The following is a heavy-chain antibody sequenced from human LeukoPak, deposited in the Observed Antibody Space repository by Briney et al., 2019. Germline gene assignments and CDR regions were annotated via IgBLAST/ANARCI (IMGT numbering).Heavy chain of an antibody. CDR3: ARYYGSGSEPHYFDY. J-gene: IGHJ4*02. V-gene: IGHV3-66*01. D-gene: IGHD3-10*01. Sequence: GGSLRLSCAASGFTVSSIYMSWVRQAPGKGLECVSIIYRGDTTFYADSVKGRFVISRDNSKNTLYLQMNSLRTEDTAVYCCARYYGSGSEPHYFDYWGQGTLVTVSS. CDR2: IYRGDTT. CDR1: GFTVSSIY.